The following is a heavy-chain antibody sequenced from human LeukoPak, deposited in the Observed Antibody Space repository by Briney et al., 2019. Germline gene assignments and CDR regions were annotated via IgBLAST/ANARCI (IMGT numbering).Heavy chain of an antibody. J-gene: IGHJ1*01. CDR3: ARMGFASFQH. V-gene: IGHV4-39*01. Sequence: SETLSLTCTVSGGSISSSSYYWGWIRQPPGKGLEWIGSIYYSGSTYYNPSLKSRVTISVDTSKDQFSLKLSSVTAADTAVYYCARMGFASFQHWGQGTLVTVSS. CDR2: IYYSGST. D-gene: IGHD3-10*01. CDR1: GGSISSSSYY.